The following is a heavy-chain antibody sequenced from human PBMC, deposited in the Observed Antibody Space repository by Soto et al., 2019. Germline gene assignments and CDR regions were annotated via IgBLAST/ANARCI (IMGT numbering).Heavy chain of an antibody. CDR3: ARGAGYDYYVDY. D-gene: IGHD3-16*01. CDR2: VHRDGSST. J-gene: IGHJ4*02. V-gene: IGHV3-74*01. Sequence: VQLVESGGDLVQPGGSLRLSCAASGFTFSGNWMHWVRQAPGKGLVGVARVHRDGSSTSYADSVKGRFTISRDNAKNTVYLQMNSLRAEDTAVYYCARGAGYDYYVDYWGQGTLVTVSS. CDR1: GFTFSGNW.